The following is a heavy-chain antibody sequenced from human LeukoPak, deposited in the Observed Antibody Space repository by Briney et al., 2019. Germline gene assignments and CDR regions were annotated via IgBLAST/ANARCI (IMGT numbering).Heavy chain of an antibody. J-gene: IGHJ3*02. D-gene: IGHD3-22*01. Sequence: SQTLSLTCGVYGGSFSGYHWTWIPQPPGKGLEWIGEINNSGSTNYNPSLKSRVIISLDTSKTQLSLKLTSVTAADTAVYYCARAKAGSSGYNFAFDIWGQGTMVTVSS. CDR2: INNSGST. CDR3: ARAKAGSSGYNFAFDI. V-gene: IGHV4-34*01. CDR1: GGSFSGYH.